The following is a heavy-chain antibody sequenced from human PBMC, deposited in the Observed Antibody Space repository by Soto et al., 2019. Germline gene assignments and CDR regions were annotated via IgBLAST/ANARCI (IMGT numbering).Heavy chain of an antibody. J-gene: IGHJ4*02. CDR3: ARDPPNYYDSSGYPDY. Sequence: GASVKVSCKASGYTFTSYGISWVRQAPGQGLEWMGWISAYNGNTNYAQKLQGRVTMTRDTSTSTVYMELSSLRSEDTAVYYCARDPPNYYDSSGYPDYWGQGTLVTVSS. V-gene: IGHV1-18*01. CDR2: ISAYNGNT. D-gene: IGHD3-22*01. CDR1: GYTFTSYG.